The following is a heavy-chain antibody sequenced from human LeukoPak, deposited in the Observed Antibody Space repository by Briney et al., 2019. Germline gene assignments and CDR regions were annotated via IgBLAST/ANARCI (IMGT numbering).Heavy chain of an antibody. V-gene: IGHV1-2*02. CDR3: ARTSLDIAVAGTPGYYYYMDV. Sequence: ASVKVSCKASGYTFTGYYMHWVRQAPGQGLEWMGWINPNSGGTNYAQKFQGRVTMTRDTSISTAYMGLSSLRSEDTAVYYCARTSLDIAVAGTPGYYYYMDVWGKGTTVTISS. D-gene: IGHD6-19*01. J-gene: IGHJ6*03. CDR2: INPNSGGT. CDR1: GYTFTGYY.